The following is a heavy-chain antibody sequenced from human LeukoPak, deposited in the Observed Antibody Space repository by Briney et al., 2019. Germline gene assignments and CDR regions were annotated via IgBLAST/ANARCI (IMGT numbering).Heavy chain of an antibody. J-gene: IGHJ4*02. CDR3: AREDAVVPAAIVDY. D-gene: IGHD2-2*01. CDR1: GYTFTSYG. Sequence: ASVKVSCRASGYTFTSYGISGVRQAPGQGLEWMGWISAYNGNTNYAQKLQGRVTMTTDTSTSTAYMELRSLRSHDTAVYYCAREDAVVPAAIVDYWGQGTLVTVSS. V-gene: IGHV1-18*01. CDR2: ISAYNGNT.